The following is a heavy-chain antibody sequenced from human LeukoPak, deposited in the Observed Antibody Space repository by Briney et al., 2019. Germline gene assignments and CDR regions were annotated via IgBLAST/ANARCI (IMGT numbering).Heavy chain of an antibody. D-gene: IGHD3-3*01. J-gene: IGHJ5*02. V-gene: IGHV1-46*01. CDR3: AGGPPFRFLEWSTPNWFDP. CDR1: GYTFTSYY. CDR2: INPSGGST. Sequence: ASVKVSCKASGYTFTSYYMHWVRQAPGQGLEWMGIINPSGGSTSYAQKFQGRVTMTRDTSTSTVYMELSSLRSEDTAVYYCAGGPPFRFLEWSTPNWFDPWGQGTLVTVSS.